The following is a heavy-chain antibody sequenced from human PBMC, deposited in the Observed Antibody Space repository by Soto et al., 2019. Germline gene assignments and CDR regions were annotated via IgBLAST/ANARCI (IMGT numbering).Heavy chain of an antibody. D-gene: IGHD2-2*02. V-gene: IGHV1-69*13. CDR1: GGTFSSYA. CDR2: IIPIFGTA. Sequence: ASVKVSCKASGGTFSSYAISWVRQAPGQGLEWMGGIIPIFGTANYAQKFQGRVTITADESTSTAYMELSSLRSEDTAVYYCARDIRNCLDPWGQGTRVSVSS. CDR3: ARDIRNCLDP. J-gene: IGHJ5*02.